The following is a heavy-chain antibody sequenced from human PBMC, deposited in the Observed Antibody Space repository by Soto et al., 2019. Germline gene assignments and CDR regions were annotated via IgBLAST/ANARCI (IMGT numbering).Heavy chain of an antibody. J-gene: IGHJ4*02. Sequence: QVNLVQSGAEVRKPGASVKVSCKGSGYTFTTYGITWVRQAPGQGLEWMGWISAHNDNTNYAQKVQGRVTVTRDTSTSTAYMELRTLRSDDTAVYDCARGRYGDYWGQGPLVTVSS. V-gene: IGHV1-18*01. CDR2: ISAHNDNT. CDR3: ARGRYGDY. D-gene: IGHD1-1*01. CDR1: GYTFTTYG.